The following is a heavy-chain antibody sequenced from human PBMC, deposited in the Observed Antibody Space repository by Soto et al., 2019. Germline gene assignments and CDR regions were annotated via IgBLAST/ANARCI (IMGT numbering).Heavy chain of an antibody. CDR3: ASESLPPDYSSSWSSGY. J-gene: IGHJ4*02. CDR2: IIPILGIA. Sequence: EASVKVSCKASGGTFSSYTISWARQAPGQGLEWMGRIIPILGIANYAQKFQGRVTITADKSTSTAYMELSSLRSEDTAVYYCASESLPPDYSSSWSSGYWGKGTLVTVS. V-gene: IGHV1-69*02. D-gene: IGHD6-13*01. CDR1: GGTFSSYT.